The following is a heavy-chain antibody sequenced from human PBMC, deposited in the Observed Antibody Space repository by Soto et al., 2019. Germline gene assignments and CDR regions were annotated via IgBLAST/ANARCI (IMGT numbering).Heavy chain of an antibody. CDR2: IYYSGST. CDR3: ARGVETYYDLLTGYSDYYYYGMDV. D-gene: IGHD3-9*01. CDR1: GGSISSGGYY. V-gene: IGHV4-31*03. Sequence: SETLSLTCTVSGGSISSGGYYWSWIRQHPGKGLEWIGYIYYSGSTYYNPSLKSRVTISVDTSKNQFSLKLSSVTAADTAVYYCARGVETYYDLLTGYSDYYYYGMDVWGQGTTVTVSS. J-gene: IGHJ6*02.